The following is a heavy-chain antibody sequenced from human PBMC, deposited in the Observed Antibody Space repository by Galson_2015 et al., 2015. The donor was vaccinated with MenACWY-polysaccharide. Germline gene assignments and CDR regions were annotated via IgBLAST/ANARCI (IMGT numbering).Heavy chain of an antibody. CDR1: GFSFSTST. CDR3: VRSAFFDY. Sequence: SLRLSCAASGFSFSTSTMNWVRQAPGKGLEWVSHISSSTHTLCSADSENGRFTISRDNVENSLYLQMNSLRAEDTALYYCVRSAFFDYWGQGSLVSVSS. J-gene: IGHJ4*02. V-gene: IGHV3-48*01. CDR2: ISSSTHTL.